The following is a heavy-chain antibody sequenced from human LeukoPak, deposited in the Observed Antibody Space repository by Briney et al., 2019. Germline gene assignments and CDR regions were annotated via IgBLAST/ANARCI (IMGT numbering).Heavy chain of an antibody. CDR2: ISSSSSYI. D-gene: IGHD6-13*01. V-gene: IGHV3-21*01. J-gene: IGHJ4*02. Sequence: PGGSLRLSCAASGFTFSSYSMHWVRQAPGKGLEWVSSISSSSSYIYYADSVKGRFTISIDNAKNSLYLQMNSLRAEDTAVYYCARGVAAAGLDYWGRGTLVTVSS. CDR1: GFTFSSYS. CDR3: ARGVAAAGLDY.